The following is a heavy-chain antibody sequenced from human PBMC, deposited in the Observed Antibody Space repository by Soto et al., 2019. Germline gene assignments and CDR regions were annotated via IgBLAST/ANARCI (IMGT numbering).Heavy chain of an antibody. CDR3: ATSRSFDY. Sequence: EVQLVESGGGLVQPGGSLRLTCAASGFTFSSYWMHWVRQVPGKGLVWVSRINSDGSSTSYADSVKGRFTISRGNAKNTLYLQMNGLTGEDTGVYYCATSRSFDYWGQGSLVIVSS. CDR2: INSDGSST. J-gene: IGHJ4*02. CDR1: GFTFSSYW. V-gene: IGHV3-74*01.